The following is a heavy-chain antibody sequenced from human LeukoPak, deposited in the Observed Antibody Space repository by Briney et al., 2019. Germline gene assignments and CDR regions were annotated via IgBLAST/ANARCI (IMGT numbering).Heavy chain of an antibody. CDR2: ISGSGGST. Sequence: GGTLRLSCAASGFTFSTYDMSWVRQAPGKGLEWVSAISGSGGSTFYADSVKGRFTISRDNSKNTLYLQMNSLRAEDTAVYYCAKFRGYSYGPIGYWGQGTLVTVSS. D-gene: IGHD5-18*01. V-gene: IGHV3-23*01. CDR1: GFTFSTYD. J-gene: IGHJ4*02. CDR3: AKFRGYSYGPIGY.